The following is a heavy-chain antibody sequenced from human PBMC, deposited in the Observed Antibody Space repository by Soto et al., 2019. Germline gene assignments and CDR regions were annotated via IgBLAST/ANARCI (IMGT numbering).Heavy chain of an antibody. CDR3: ARRGSSSWYGY. CDR2: IYYSGST. D-gene: IGHD6-13*01. Sequence: QLQLQESGPGLVKPSETLSLTCTVSGGSISSSSYYWGWIRQPPGKGLEWIGSIYYSGSTYYNPSLKGRVTLSVGTSKKQFSRKRRSVTAADTAVYYCARRGSSSWYGYWGQGTLVTVSS. CDR1: GGSISSSSYY. J-gene: IGHJ4*02. V-gene: IGHV4-39*01.